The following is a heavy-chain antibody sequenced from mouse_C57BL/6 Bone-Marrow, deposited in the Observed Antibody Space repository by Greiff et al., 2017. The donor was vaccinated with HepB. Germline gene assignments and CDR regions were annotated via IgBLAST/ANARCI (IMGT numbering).Heavy chain of an antibody. CDR2: IYPGNSDT. CDR1: GYTFNSYW. CDR3: TREDWGYYYAMDY. J-gene: IGHJ4*01. D-gene: IGHD4-1*01. V-gene: IGHV1-5*01. Sequence: EVQLQESGPVLARPGASVKMSCKTSGYTFNSYWMHWVKQRPGQGLEWIGAIYPGNSDTSYNQKFKGKAKLTAVTSASTAYMELSSLTNEDSAVYYCTREDWGYYYAMDYWGQGTSVTVSS.